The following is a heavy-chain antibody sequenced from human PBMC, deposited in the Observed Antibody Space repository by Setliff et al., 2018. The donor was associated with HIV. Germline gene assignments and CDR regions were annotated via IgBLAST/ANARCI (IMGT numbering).Heavy chain of an antibody. CDR2: SIPLFKTV. V-gene: IGHV1-69*05. D-gene: IGHD2-8*01. CDR1: GATFSNSA. CDR3: ASGSGYCRNGDCYIGVHKNPDKYFYDY. J-gene: IGHJ4*02. Sequence: GASVKVSCKASGATFSNSALTWVRRAPGQGLEWMGGSIPLFKTVNYAQKFHGRLTISTDELMTTAYMELISLKSEDTAVYYCASGSGYCRNGDCYIGVHKNPDKYFYDYWGQGTLVTVSS.